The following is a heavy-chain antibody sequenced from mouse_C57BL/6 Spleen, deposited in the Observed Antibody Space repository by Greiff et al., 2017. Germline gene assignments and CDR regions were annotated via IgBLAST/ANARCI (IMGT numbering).Heavy chain of an antibody. Sequence: QVQLKESGPGLVQPSPSLSISCTVSGFSLTSYGVHWVRQSPGQGLEWLGVIWSGGSTDYYAAFMSRLGITKDNSKSQVFFKMNSLQADDAAIYYCAKSGARDYDLFDDWGKGTTLTVSS. CDR2: IWSGGST. CDR1: GFSLTSYG. D-gene: IGHD2-4*01. V-gene: IGHV2-5*01. CDR3: AKSGARDYDLFDD. J-gene: IGHJ2*01.